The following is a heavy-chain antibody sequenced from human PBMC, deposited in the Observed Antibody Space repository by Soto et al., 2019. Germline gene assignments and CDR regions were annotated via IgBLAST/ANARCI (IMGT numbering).Heavy chain of an antibody. Sequence: SETVSLTCTVSGGSISSYYWGWIRQPPGKGLEWIGSIYYSGSTYYNPSLKSRVTISVDTSKNQFSLKLSSVTAADTAVYYCARHSFYYGIYYLDYWGQGTLVTVSS. CDR2: IYYSGST. D-gene: IGHD3-10*01. V-gene: IGHV4-39*01. J-gene: IGHJ4*02. CDR3: ARHSFYYGIYYLDY. CDR1: GGSISSYY.